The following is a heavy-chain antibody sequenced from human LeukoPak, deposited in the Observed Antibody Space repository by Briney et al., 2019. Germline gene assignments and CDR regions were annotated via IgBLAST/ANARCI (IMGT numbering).Heavy chain of an antibody. CDR1: GFTFSSYG. J-gene: IGHJ4*02. V-gene: IGHV3-33*08. CDR3: ARDFIAARPLYYFDY. Sequence: GSLRLSCAASGFTFSSYGMHWVRQAPGKGLEWVAVIWYDGCNKYYADSVKGRFTISRDNSKNTLYLQMNSLRAEDTAVYYCARDFIAARPLYYFDYWGQGTLVTVSS. D-gene: IGHD6-13*01. CDR2: IWYDGCNK.